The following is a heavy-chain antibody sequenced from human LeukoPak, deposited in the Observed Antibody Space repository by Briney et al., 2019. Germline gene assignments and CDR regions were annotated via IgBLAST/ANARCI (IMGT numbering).Heavy chain of an antibody. CDR1: GGSISSYY. J-gene: IGHJ4*02. CDR3: AKGGYSYGTPFDY. Sequence: SETLSLTCTVSGGSISSYYWSWIRQPPGKGLEWIGYIYYSGSTNYNPSLKSRVTISVDTSKNQFSLKLSSVTAADTTVYYCAKGGYSYGTPFDYWGQGTLVTVSS. D-gene: IGHD5-18*01. CDR2: IYYSGST. V-gene: IGHV4-59*01.